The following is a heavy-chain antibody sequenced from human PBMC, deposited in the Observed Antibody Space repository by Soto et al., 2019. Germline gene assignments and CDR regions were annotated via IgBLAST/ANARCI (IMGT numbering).Heavy chain of an antibody. V-gene: IGHV4-39*01. D-gene: IGHD3-3*01. Sequence: SETLSLTCTVSGGSISSSSYYWGWIRQPPGKGLEWIGSIYYSGSTYYNPSLKSRVTISVDTSKNQFSLKLSSVTAADTAVYYCARTYYDFWSGYSVAYYFGYWGQGTLVTVSS. J-gene: IGHJ4*02. CDR3: ARTYYDFWSGYSVAYYFGY. CDR1: GGSISSSSYY. CDR2: IYYSGST.